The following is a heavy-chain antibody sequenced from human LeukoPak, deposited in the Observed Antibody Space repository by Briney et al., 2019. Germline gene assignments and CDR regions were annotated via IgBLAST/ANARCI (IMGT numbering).Heavy chain of an antibody. CDR2: IDPSGGST. D-gene: IGHD3-22*01. CDR3: ARDDSSGYYYVLFDY. J-gene: IGHJ4*02. Sequence: ASVKVSCKASGYTFTSYYMHWVRQAPGQGLEWMGIIDPSGGSTSYAQKFQGRVTMTRDTSTSTVYMELSGLRSEDTAVYYCARDDSSGYYYVLFDYWGQGTLVTVSS. CDR1: GYTFTSYY. V-gene: IGHV1-46*01.